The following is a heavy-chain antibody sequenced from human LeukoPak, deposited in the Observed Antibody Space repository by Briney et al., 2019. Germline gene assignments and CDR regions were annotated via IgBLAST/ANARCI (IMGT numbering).Heavy chain of an antibody. V-gene: IGHV4-38-2*02. CDR3: ARGSSGWYGNRWFDP. J-gene: IGHJ5*02. Sequence: PSETLSLTCTVSNYSISSAYYWGWIRQPPGKGLEWIGSIYHTGSTYYNPSLKSRVTISVDTSKNQFSLKLSSVTAADTAVYYCARGSSGWYGNRWFDPWGQGTLVTVSS. D-gene: IGHD6-19*01. CDR2: IYHTGST. CDR1: NYSISSAYY.